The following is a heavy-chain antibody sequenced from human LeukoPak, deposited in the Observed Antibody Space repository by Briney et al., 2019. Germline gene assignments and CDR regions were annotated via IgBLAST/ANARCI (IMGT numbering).Heavy chain of an antibody. J-gene: IGHJ4*02. Sequence: GGSLRLSCAASGFTFSSYVMHWVRQAPGKGLEWVAFIRYDGSNKYYADSVKGRFTISRDNSKNTLNLQMNSLRAEDTAVYYCAKDPRGHSYGWSWRYFDYWGQGTLVTVSS. D-gene: IGHD5-18*01. CDR3: AKDPRGHSYGWSWRYFDY. CDR2: IRYDGSNK. CDR1: GFTFSSYV. V-gene: IGHV3-30*02.